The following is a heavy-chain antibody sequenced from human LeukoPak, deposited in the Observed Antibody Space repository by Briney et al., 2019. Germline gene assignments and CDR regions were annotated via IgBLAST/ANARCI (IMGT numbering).Heavy chain of an antibody. D-gene: IGHD1-1*01. V-gene: IGHV4-59*01. J-gene: IGHJ4*02. Sequence: SETLSLTCTVSGGSISSYYWSWIRQPPGKGLEWIGYIYYSGSTNYNPSLKSRVTISVDTSKNQFSLKLSSVTAADTAVYYCARTLERSFDYWGQGTLVTVSS. CDR2: IYYSGST. CDR3: ARTLERSFDY. CDR1: GGSISSYY.